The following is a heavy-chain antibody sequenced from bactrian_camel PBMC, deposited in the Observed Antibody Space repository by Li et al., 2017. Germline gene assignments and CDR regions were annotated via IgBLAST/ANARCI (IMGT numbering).Heavy chain of an antibody. Sequence: VQLVESGGGSVQAGGSLRLSCAASGFTFSSYAMSWVRQAPGKGLEWVSTISKGGHNIYYVDSAKGRFTISRDNAKNTFNLDMNSLRPEDTAVYYCAADDLRAPASFCSGNYWGKGTQVTVS. V-gene: IGHV3S40*01. CDR1: GFTFSSYA. CDR2: ISKGGHNI. J-gene: IGHJ7*01. D-gene: IGHD7*01.